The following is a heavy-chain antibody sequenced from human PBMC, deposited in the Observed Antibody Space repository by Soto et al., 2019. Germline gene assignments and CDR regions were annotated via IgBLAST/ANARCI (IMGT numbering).Heavy chain of an antibody. J-gene: IGHJ4*02. CDR2: ISANNGNT. D-gene: IGHD1-26*01. CDR3: AIYRGSYALDY. CDR1: GYTFTNYG. Sequence: QVQLVQSGAEVKKPGASVKVSCKASGYTFTNYGISWVRQAPGQGLEWMGWISANNGNTNHEQKLQGRVTMTTDTSTSTAYMELRRLTSADTAVYYCAIYRGSYALDYWGQGTLVTVSS. V-gene: IGHV1-18*01.